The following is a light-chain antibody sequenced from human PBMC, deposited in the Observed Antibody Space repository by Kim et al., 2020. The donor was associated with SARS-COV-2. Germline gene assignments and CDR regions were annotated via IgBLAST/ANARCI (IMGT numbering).Light chain of an antibody. Sequence: GTTGIITCQASHVTSHYLNWDQQKPGNAPTLLIYEASNLETGVPSMFSEGGSGTDFTVTIDGLHPEDIATYYSQQYDRLPLTFGGGTKVEI. CDR1: HVTSHY. CDR2: EAS. V-gene: IGKV1-33*01. CDR3: QQYDRLPLT. J-gene: IGKJ4*01.